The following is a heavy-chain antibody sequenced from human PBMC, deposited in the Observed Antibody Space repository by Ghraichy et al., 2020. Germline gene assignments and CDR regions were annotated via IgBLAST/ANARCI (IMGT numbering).Heavy chain of an antibody. D-gene: IGHD3-10*01. CDR3: ARVSLWFGEDY. J-gene: IGHJ4*02. CDR2: TRNKANSYTT. Sequence: GALRLSCAASGFTFSDHYMDWVRQAPGKGLEWVGRTRNKANSYTTEYAASVKGRFTISRDDSKNSLYLQMNSLKTEDTAVYYCARVSLWFGEDYWGQGTLVTVSS. CDR1: GFTFSDHY. V-gene: IGHV3-72*01.